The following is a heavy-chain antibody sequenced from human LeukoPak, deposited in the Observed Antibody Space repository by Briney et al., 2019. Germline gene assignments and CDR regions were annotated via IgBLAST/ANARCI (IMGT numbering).Heavy chain of an antibody. CDR2: IYYSGST. Sequence: SETLSLTCTVSGGSISSYYWSWIRQPPGKGLEWIGSIYYSGSTYYNPSLKSRVTISVDTSKNQFSLKLSSVTAADTAVYYCARPLYGDYDVDAFDIWGQGTMVTVSS. V-gene: IGHV4-39*01. J-gene: IGHJ3*02. D-gene: IGHD4-17*01. CDR1: GGSISSYY. CDR3: ARPLYGDYDVDAFDI.